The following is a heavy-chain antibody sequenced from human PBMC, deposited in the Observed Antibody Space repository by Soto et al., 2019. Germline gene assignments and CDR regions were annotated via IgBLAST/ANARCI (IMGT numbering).Heavy chain of an antibody. D-gene: IGHD3-22*01. CDR1: GFTFSSYS. CDR2: ISSSSSTI. CDR3: ARDGGFSMIVVVPSDY. V-gene: IGHV3-48*02. J-gene: IGHJ4*02. Sequence: EVQLVESGGGLVQPGGSLRLSCAASGFTFSSYSMNWVRQAPGKGLEWVSYISSSSSTIYYADSVKGRFTISRDNAKNSLYLQMNGLRDEDTAVYYCARDGGFSMIVVVPSDYWGQGTLVTVSS.